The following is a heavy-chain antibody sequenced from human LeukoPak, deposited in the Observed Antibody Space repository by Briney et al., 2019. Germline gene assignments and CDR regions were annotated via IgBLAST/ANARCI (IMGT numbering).Heavy chain of an antibody. CDR2: INHSGST. V-gene: IGHV4-34*01. J-gene: IGHJ4*02. CDR1: GGSFSGYY. D-gene: IGHD3-3*01. CDR3: ARIGRPGVVIYYFDY. Sequence: KPSETLSLTCAVYGGSFSGYYWSWIRQPPGKGLEWIGEINHSGSTNYNPSLKSRVTISVDTSKNQFSLKLSSVTAADTAVYYCARIGRPGVVIYYFDYWGQGTLVTVSS.